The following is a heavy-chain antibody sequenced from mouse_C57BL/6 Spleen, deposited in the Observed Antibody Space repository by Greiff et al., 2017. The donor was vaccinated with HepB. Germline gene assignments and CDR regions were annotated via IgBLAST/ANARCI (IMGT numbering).Heavy chain of an antibody. CDR3: ARKGSYGSSDDWYFDG. CDR1: GYAFSSYW. D-gene: IGHD1-1*01. CDR2: IYPGDGDT. Sequence: VQLQQSGAELVKPGASVKISCKASGYAFSSYWMNWVKQRPGKGLEWIGQIYPGDGDTNYNGKFKGKATLTADKSSSTAYMQLSSPSSEDSAVYCCARKGSYGSSDDWYFDGWGTGTTVTVSS. J-gene: IGHJ1*03. V-gene: IGHV1-80*01.